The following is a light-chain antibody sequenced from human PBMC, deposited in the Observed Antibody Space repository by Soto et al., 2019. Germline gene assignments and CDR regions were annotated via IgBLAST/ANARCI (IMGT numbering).Light chain of an antibody. V-gene: IGLV2-14*01. CDR3: SSSTSSSTVV. Sequence: QSALTQPASVSGSPGQSITISCTGTSSDVGGYNYVSWYQQHPGKAPKLMIYEVSTRPSGVSNRFSGSKSGNTASLTIAGLQDEDEADYYCSSSTSSSTVVVGGGTKVTVL. J-gene: IGLJ2*01. CDR2: EVS. CDR1: SSDVGGYNY.